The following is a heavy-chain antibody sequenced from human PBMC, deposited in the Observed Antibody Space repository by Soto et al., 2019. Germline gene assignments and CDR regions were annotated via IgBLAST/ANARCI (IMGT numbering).Heavy chain of an antibody. Sequence: QLQLQESGPGLVKPSETLSLTCTVSGGSFSSGYYSWAWIRQPPGKGLVWVGTIYYGGRTYYNPSLKSRVTICVDTSKSQYSPKLNSVTAADTAVYYCARRGEVTRNYYCHMDAWVKATTVIVSS. V-gene: IGHV4-39*01. D-gene: IGHD4-17*01. CDR2: IYYGGRT. J-gene: IGHJ6*03. CDR3: ARRGEVTRNYYCHMDA. CDR1: GGSFSSGYYS.